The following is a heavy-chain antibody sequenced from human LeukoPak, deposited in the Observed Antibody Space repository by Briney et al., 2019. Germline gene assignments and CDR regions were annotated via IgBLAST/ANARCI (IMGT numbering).Heavy chain of an antibody. D-gene: IGHD6-6*01. J-gene: IGHJ2*01. CDR2: IYYTGST. CDR1: GGSISSFY. CDR3: ARASHGWYFDL. Sequence: SETLSLTCTVSGGSISSFYWSWIRQPPGKGLEWIGYIYYTGSTNYNSSLKSRVTISVDTSKNQFSLKLSSVTAADTAVYYCARASHGWYFDLWGRGTLVTVSS. V-gene: IGHV4-59*12.